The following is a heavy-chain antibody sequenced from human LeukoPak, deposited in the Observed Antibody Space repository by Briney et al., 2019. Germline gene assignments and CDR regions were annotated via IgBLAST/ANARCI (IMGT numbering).Heavy chain of an antibody. CDR2: ISGSGGST. CDR3: AKGSYYDSSGYFFDY. V-gene: IGHV3-23*01. J-gene: IGHJ4*02. D-gene: IGHD3-22*01. Sequence: SGGSLRLSCAASGFTFSSYSMNWVRQAPGKGLEWVSAISGSGGSTYYADSVKGRFTISRDNSKNTLYLQMNSLRAEDTAVYYCAKGSYYDSSGYFFDYWGQGTLVTVSS. CDR1: GFTFSSYS.